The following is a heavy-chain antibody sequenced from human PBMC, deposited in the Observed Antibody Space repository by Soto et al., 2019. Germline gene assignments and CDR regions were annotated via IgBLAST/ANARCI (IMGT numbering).Heavy chain of an antibody. CDR1: GDTFKKFA. V-gene: IGHV1-69*06. CDR2: IIPMFGTT. CDR3: ARVVVPAAGAAPHYFRYGVDV. J-gene: IGHJ6*02. D-gene: IGHD2-2*01. Sequence: QVQLVQSGPEVKKPGSSVKVSCKTSGDTFKKFAISWVRQAPGQGPEWMGGIIPMFGTTKYTQKFQGRVTFTADKSTGTASMELTSLMSEDTATYCCARVVVPAAGAAPHYFRYGVDVWGQGTTVPVSS.